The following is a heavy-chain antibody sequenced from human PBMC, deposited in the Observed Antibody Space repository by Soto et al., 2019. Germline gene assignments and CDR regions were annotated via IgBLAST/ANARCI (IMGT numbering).Heavy chain of an antibody. J-gene: IGHJ3*02. D-gene: IGHD1-7*01. CDR3: AKCIQVNWNYDAFHI. CDR1: GFTFSSYG. CDR2: IWYDGTKG. Sequence: QVQLVESGGGVVQPGLSLRLSCEASGFTFSSYGMHWVRQAPGKGLEWVAVIWYDGTKGFYADSVKGRFTISRDNSKNTLYLQMNSLRVEDTALYYCAKCIQVNWNYDAFHIWGQGTMVTVAS. V-gene: IGHV3-33*06.